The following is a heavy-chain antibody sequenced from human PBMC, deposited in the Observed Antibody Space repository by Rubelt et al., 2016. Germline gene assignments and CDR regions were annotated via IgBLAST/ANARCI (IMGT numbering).Heavy chain of an antibody. CDR3: ARALEGDFDY. CDR2: IIPIFGIA. CDR1: GGTFSSYA. D-gene: IGHD1-1*01. Sequence: QMQLVQSGAEVKKPGSSVKVSCKAYGGTFSSYAISWVRKAAGQGLAWMGGIIPIFGIANYAQKCQGRVTITADKSTSTAYMELSCLRSDDTAVYYCARALEGDFDYWGQGTLVTVSS. V-gene: IGHV1-69*17. J-gene: IGHJ4*02.